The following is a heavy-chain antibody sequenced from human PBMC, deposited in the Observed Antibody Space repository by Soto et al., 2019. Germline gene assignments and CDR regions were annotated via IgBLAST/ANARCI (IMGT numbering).Heavy chain of an antibody. CDR1: GYTFTSYA. CDR3: ARGESVVGDY. CDR2: INAGNGNT. V-gene: IGHV1-3*05. Sequence: QVQLVQSGAEEKKPGASVKVSCKASGYTFTSYAMHWVRQAPGQRLEWMGWINAGNGNTKCSQKFQDRVTITGDTSASTAYMELSSLRSEDTAVYYCARGESVVGDYWGQGTLVTVSS. J-gene: IGHJ4*02. D-gene: IGHD2-15*01.